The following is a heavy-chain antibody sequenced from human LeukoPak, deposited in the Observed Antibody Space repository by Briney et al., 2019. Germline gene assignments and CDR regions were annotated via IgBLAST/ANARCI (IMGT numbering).Heavy chain of an antibody. V-gene: IGHV3-30-3*01. Sequence: GGSLRLSCAASGFTFNSYSMHWVRQAPGKGLEWVTAISDDETYKFYADSVKGRFTISRDNAKNSLYLQMNSLRAEDTAVYYCAKGAAPYSSGWHDYWGQGTLVTVSS. CDR3: AKGAAPYSSGWHDY. J-gene: IGHJ4*02. CDR1: GFTFNSYS. CDR2: ISDDETYK. D-gene: IGHD6-19*01.